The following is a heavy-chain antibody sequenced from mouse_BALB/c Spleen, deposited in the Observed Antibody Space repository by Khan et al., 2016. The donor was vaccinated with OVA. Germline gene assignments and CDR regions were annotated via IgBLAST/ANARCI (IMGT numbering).Heavy chain of an antibody. CDR1: GFSLSRYN. V-gene: IGHV2-6-4*01. D-gene: IGHD2-14*01. CDR2: IWGGGGT. CDR3: ARAYYRYDGYYAMDY. Sequence: VELVESGPGLVAPSHSLSITCTVSGFSLSRYNIHWVRQPPGKGLEWLGMIWGGGGTDFNSTLKSRLTISKDNSKSQVFLKMNSLQTDDTAMYYCARAYYRYDGYYAMDYWGQGTSVTVSS. J-gene: IGHJ4*01.